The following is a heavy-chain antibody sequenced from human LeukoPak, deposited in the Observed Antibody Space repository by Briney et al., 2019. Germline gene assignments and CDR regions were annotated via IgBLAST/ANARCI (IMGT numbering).Heavy chain of an antibody. CDR1: GFTFSSYG. V-gene: IGHV3-33*01. Sequence: GGSLRLSCAASGFTFSSYGMHWVRQAPGKGLEWLAVIWYDGSNIYYADPVKGRFAISRDNSKNTLYLQINSLRAEDTAVYYCARARNDYDTSSFSALDYWGQGTLVTVSS. CDR2: IWYDGSNI. J-gene: IGHJ4*02. CDR3: ARARNDYDTSSFSALDY. D-gene: IGHD3-22*01.